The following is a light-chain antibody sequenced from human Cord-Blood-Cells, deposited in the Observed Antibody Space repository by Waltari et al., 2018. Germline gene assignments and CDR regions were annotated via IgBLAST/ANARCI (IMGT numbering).Light chain of an antibody. CDR3: SSYTSSSTLV. V-gene: IGLV2-14*01. CDR1: SSDVGGYNY. Sequence: QSALTQPASVSGSPGQSITISCTGTSSDVGGYNYVSWYQQHPGKAPKLMIYDVINRPSGVSNRFSVSKSGNTASLTISGLQAEDEADYYCSSYTSSSTLVFGGGTKLTVL. CDR2: DVI. J-gene: IGLJ3*02.